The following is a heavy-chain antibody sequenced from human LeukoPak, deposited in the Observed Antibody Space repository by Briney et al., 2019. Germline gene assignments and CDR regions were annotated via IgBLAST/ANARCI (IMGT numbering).Heavy chain of an antibody. CDR2: IWYDGSNK. CDR1: GFTFSSYG. V-gene: IGHV3-33*01. Sequence: PGGSLRLSCAASGFTFSSYGMHWVRQAPGKGLEWVAVIWYDGSNKYYADSVKGRFTISRDNSKNTLYLQMNSLRAEDTAVYYCARAPTGYCSSTSCSRGNERNDAFDIWGQGTMVTVSS. CDR3: ARAPTGYCSSTSCSRGNERNDAFDI. J-gene: IGHJ3*02. D-gene: IGHD2-2*01.